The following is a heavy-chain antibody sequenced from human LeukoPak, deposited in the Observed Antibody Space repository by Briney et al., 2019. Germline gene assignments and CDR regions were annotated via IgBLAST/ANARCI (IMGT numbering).Heavy chain of an antibody. J-gene: IGHJ4*02. V-gene: IGHV4-59*08. CDR3: ARQVYPDGGYPRYFDY. Sequence: PSETLSLTCTVSGGSISSYYWSWLRQPPGKGLEWIGYIYYSGSTNYNPSLKSRVTISVDTSKNQFSLKLSSVTAADTAVYYCARQVYPDGGYPRYFDYWGQGTLVTVSS. D-gene: IGHD1-14*01. CDR1: GGSISSYY. CDR2: IYYSGST.